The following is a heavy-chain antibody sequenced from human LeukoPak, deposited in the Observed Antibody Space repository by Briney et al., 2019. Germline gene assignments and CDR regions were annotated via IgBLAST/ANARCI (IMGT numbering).Heavy chain of an antibody. CDR3: TRPMVRGVITEY. CDR1: GFTFSGSA. D-gene: IGHD3-10*01. Sequence: GGSLRLSCAASGFTFSGSAMHWVRQASGKGLEWVGRIRSKANSYATAYAASVKGSFTISRDDSKNTAYLQMNSLKTEDTAVYYCTRPMVRGVITEYWGQGTLVTVSS. V-gene: IGHV3-73*01. CDR2: IRSKANSYAT. J-gene: IGHJ4*02.